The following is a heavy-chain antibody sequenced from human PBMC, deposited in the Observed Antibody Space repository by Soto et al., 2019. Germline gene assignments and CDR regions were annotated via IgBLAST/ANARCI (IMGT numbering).Heavy chain of an antibody. CDR1: GFTLSSYS. CDR3: ARGRSVSNHDDVEY. D-gene: IGHD3-3*01. V-gene: IGHV3-30-3*01. J-gene: IGHJ4*01. CDR2: MSYYGSSK. Sequence: QVQLVESGGGVVQPGRSLRLSCAASGFTLSSYSMHWVRQAPGKGLDWVAAMSYYGSSKYFADSVKGRFTISRDNSKNTLSLKMNSLGAEDSAVYYCARGRSVSNHDDVEYWGHGTLVTVSS.